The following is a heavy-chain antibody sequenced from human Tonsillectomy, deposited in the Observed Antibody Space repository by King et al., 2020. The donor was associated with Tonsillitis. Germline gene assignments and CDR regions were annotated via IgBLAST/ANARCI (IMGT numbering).Heavy chain of an antibody. J-gene: IGHJ2*01. Sequence: VQLVESGGGLVKPGGSLRLSCAASGFTFSDYYMTWIRQAPGKGLEWVSYISSRSSYTNYADSVKGRFTISRDNAKNSLYLQMNSLRAEDTALYYCARECVVAAAGYWYFDLWGRGTLVTVSA. D-gene: IGHD6-13*01. CDR3: ARECVVAAAGYWYFDL. V-gene: IGHV3-11*06. CDR2: ISSRSSYT. CDR1: GFTFSDYY.